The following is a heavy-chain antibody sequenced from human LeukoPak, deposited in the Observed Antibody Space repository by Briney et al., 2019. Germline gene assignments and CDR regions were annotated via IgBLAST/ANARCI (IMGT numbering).Heavy chain of an antibody. CDR3: ASVSGSYNIDN. J-gene: IGHJ4*02. V-gene: IGHV3-7*01. CDR1: GFTFSSYW. Sequence: PGGSLRLSCAASGFTFSSYWMSWVRQTPGKGLEWVANIKQDGTKKYYVNSVKGRFSIFRDNAKNSLSLQMDSLTAEDTAVYYCASVSGSYNIDNWGQGTLVTVSS. CDR2: IKQDGTKK. D-gene: IGHD1-26*01.